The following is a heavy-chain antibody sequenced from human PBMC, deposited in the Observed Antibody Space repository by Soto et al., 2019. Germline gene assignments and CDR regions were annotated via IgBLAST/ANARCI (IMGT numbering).Heavy chain of an antibody. J-gene: IGHJ3*02. CDR2: ISSSSSTI. Sequence: GGPLRLSCAVSGFTFSSYSMNWVRQAPGKGLEWVSYISSSSSTIYYADSVKGRFTISRDNAKNSLYLQMNSLRAEDTAVYYCARDFRGVVVAATRVNAFDIWGQGTMVTVSS. V-gene: IGHV3-48*01. CDR3: ARDFRGVVVAATRVNAFDI. D-gene: IGHD2-15*01. CDR1: GFTFSSYS.